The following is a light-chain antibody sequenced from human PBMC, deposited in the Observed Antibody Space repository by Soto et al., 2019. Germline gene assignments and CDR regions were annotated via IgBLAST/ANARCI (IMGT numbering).Light chain of an antibody. CDR3: QQYGSSPRK. J-gene: IGKJ1*01. Sequence: EIVLTQSPGTLSLSAGERATLSCRASQSVSSSYLAWYQQKPGQAPRLLIYGASSRATGIPDRFSGSGSGTDFTLTISRLEPEDFAVYYCQQYGSSPRKFGQGTKVEIK. CDR1: QSVSSSY. CDR2: GAS. V-gene: IGKV3-20*01.